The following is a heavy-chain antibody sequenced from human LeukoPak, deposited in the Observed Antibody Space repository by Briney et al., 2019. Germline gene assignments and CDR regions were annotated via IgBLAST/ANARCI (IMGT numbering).Heavy chain of an antibody. CDR1: GFTLSNYA. V-gene: IGHV3-23*01. CDR3: AKDVLRLNYGYFDL. CDR2: ISYSSGSI. Sequence: GGSLRLSCAASGFTLSNYAMSWVRQGPGKGPEWVAGISYSSGSIYYLDSVKGRFTISRDNSRNTLYLQMDSLRAEDTAVYYCAKDVLRLNYGYFDLWGRGTLVSVSS. D-gene: IGHD3-16*01. J-gene: IGHJ2*01.